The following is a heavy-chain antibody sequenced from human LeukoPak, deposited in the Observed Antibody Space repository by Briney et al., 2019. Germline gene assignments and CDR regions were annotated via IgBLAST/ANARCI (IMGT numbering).Heavy chain of an antibody. CDR1: GFTFSSYW. CDR3: ATSTYYYEGGPFDY. J-gene: IGHJ4*02. V-gene: IGHV3-7*01. Sequence: GGSLRLSCAASGFTFSSYWMSWVRQAPGKGLEWVANIKQDGSEKYYVDSVKGRFTISRDNAKNSLYLQMNSLRAEDTAVYYCATSTYYYEGGPFDYWGQGTLVTVSS. D-gene: IGHD3-22*01. CDR2: IKQDGSEK.